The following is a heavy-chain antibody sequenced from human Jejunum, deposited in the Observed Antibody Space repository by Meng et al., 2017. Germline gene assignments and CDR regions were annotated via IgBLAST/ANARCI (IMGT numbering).Heavy chain of an antibody. CDR1: GFTFNFYE. CDR3: ARDDFHDSSGLGC. Sequence: GESLKISCAASGFTFNFYEMNWVRQAPGKGLEWVSYISASGATIHYADSVKGRFTISRDNANNSLYLQINSLRAEDTAIYYCARDDFHDSSGLGCWGQGTKVTVSS. CDR2: ISASGATI. V-gene: IGHV3-48*03. J-gene: IGHJ4*02. D-gene: IGHD3-22*01.